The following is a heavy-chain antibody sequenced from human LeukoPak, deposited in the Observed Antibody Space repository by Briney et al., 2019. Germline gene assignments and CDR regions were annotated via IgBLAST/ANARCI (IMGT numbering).Heavy chain of an antibody. CDR3: AKDYYYYGSGSYFYYYYYMDV. CDR1: GFTFSSYA. Sequence: GGSLRLSCAASGFTFSSYAMSWVRQAPGKGLEWVSAISGSGGSTYYADSVKGRFTISRDNSKNTLYLQMNSLRAEDTAVYCCAKDYYYYGSGSYFYYYYYMDVWGKGTTVTISS. CDR2: ISGSGGST. J-gene: IGHJ6*03. V-gene: IGHV3-23*01. D-gene: IGHD3-10*01.